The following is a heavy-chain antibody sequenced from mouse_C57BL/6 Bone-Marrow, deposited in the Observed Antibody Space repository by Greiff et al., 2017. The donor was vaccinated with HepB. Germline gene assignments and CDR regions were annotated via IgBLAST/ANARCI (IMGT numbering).Heavy chain of an antibody. J-gene: IGHJ2*01. CDR1: GYTFTSYW. D-gene: IGHD2-4*01. V-gene: IGHV1-55*01. CDR2: IYPGSGST. Sequence: VQLQQPGAELVKPGASVKMSCKASGYTFTSYWITWVKQRPGQGLEWIGDIYPGSGSTNYNEKFKSKATLTVDTSSSTAYMQLSSLTSEDSAVYYCARQVITTNYFDYWGQGTTLTVSS. CDR3: ARQVITTNYFDY.